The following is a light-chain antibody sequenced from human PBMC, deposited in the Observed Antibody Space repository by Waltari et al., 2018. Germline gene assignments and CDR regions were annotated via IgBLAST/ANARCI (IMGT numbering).Light chain of an antibody. J-gene: IGKJ1*01. V-gene: IGKV3-15*01. CDR3: QQYDNWLGT. CDR1: QSIRSN. Sequence: EIVMKQSPATLSVFPGARATLSCRASQSIRSNLAWYQHKPGQAPRLPIYGASTRATGIPARFSGSGSGTEFTLTISSLQSEDFAVYFCQQYDNWLGTFGQGTKVEIK. CDR2: GAS.